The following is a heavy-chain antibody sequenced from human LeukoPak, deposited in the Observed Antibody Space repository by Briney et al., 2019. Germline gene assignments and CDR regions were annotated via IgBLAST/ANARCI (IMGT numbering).Heavy chain of an antibody. J-gene: IGHJ4*02. CDR1: GGSISSSSYY. Sequence: PSETLSLTCTVSGGSISSSSYYWGWIRQPPGKGLEWIGSIYYSGSTYYNPSLKSRVTISVDTSKNQFSLKLSSVTAADTAVYYCARDIPPSDYWGQGTLVTVSS. V-gene: IGHV4-39*07. CDR2: IYYSGST. CDR3: ARDIPPSDY.